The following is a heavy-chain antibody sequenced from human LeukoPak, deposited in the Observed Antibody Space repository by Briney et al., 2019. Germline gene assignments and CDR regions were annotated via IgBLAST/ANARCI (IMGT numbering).Heavy chain of an antibody. CDR2: FYNSGRS. D-gene: IGHD3-16*01. CDR1: DDSISDYY. V-gene: IGHV4-59*01. J-gene: IGHJ4*02. CDR3: TRGAGWLIDY. Sequence: SETLSLTCTVSDDSISDYYRGWIRQPPGKGLEWIGYFYNSGRSTYNPSLKSRVTISADTSKNHFSLKLNSVTTADTAVYYCTRGAGWLIDYWGQGTLVTVSS.